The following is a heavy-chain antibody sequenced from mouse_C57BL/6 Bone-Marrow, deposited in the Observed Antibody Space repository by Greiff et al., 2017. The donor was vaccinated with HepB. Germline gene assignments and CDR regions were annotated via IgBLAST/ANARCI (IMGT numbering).Heavy chain of an antibody. J-gene: IGHJ2*01. CDR2: IHPNSGST. D-gene: IGHD1-1*01. V-gene: IGHV1-64*01. CDR3: AYYYYEGDFDY. Sequence: QVQLQQPGAELVKPGASVKLSCKASGYTFTSYWMHWVKQRPGQGLEWIGMIHPNSGSTNYNEKFKSKATLTVDKSSSTAYMQLSSLTSEDSAVYYCAYYYYEGDFDYWGQGTTLTVSS. CDR1: GYTFTSYW.